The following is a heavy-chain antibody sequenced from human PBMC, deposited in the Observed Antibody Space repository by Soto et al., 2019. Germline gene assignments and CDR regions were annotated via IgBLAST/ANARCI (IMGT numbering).Heavy chain of an antibody. Sequence: QAQLVESGGGLVKPGGSLRLSCAASGFTFSDYYMSWIRQAPGKGLEWVSYIGSSDNIIYYADSVKGRFTISRDNAKNSLYLQMNSLRAEDTAVYYCARDLGYYESSGYFDYWGQGTLVTVSS. V-gene: IGHV3-11*01. CDR3: ARDLGYYESSGYFDY. CDR1: GFTFSDYY. J-gene: IGHJ4*02. CDR2: IGSSDNII. D-gene: IGHD3-22*01.